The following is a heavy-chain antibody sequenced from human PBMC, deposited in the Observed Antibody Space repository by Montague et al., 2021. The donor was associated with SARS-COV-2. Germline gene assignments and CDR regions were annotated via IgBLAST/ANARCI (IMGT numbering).Heavy chain of an antibody. V-gene: IGHV4-34*01. CDR3: ARHYSATLPAVY. CDR1: GGSFSGYY. CDR2: INHSGST. Sequence: SETLSLTCAVYGGSFSGYYWSWIRQPPGEGLEWIGVINHSGSTNYNPSLKSRVTMSVDTSKNQFSLKVNSVTAADTAVYYCARHYSATLPAVYWGQGTLVTVSS. D-gene: IGHD2-15*01. J-gene: IGHJ4*02.